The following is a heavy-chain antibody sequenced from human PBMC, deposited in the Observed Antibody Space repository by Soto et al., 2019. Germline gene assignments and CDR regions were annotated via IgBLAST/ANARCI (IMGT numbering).Heavy chain of an antibody. J-gene: IGHJ3*02. CDR1: GYSFCFYW. Sequence: PGESLKISCKASGYSFCFYWIGWVRQMPGKGLEWMAIMYPDDSDIRYSPSFEAHVTISADKSTSTAFLQWSSLKASDTAMYYCATAYVYDFENSNYYRDAFDIWGQGTLVTVSS. V-gene: IGHV5-51*01. D-gene: IGHD3-22*01. CDR3: ATAYVYDFENSNYYRDAFDI. CDR2: MYPDDSDI.